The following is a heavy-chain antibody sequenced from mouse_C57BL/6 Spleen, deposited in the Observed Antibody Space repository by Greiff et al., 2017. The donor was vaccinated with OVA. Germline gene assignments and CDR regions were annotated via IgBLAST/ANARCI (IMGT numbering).Heavy chain of an antibody. Sequence: EVQLQQSGPELVKPGASVKISCKASGYTFTDYYMNWVKQSHGKSLEWIGDINPNNGGTSYNQKFKGKATLTVDKSSSTAYMELRSLTSEDSAVYYCAKGKGIYDGYSYYAMDYWGQGTSVTVSS. CDR3: AKGKGIYDGYSYYAMDY. CDR2: INPNNGGT. V-gene: IGHV1-26*01. CDR1: GYTFTDYY. D-gene: IGHD2-3*01. J-gene: IGHJ4*01.